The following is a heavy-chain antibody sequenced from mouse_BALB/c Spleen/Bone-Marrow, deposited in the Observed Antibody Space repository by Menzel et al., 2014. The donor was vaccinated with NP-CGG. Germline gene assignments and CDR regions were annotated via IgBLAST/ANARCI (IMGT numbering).Heavy chain of an antibody. V-gene: IGHV5-6-4*01. CDR2: ISSGGSYT. CDR1: GFTFSSYT. CDR3: TRDLYDGYYYYAMDY. D-gene: IGHD2-3*01. Sequence: VQLKESGGGLVKPGGSLKLSCAASGFTFSSYTMSWVRQTPEKRLEWVATISSGGSYTYYPDGVKGRFTISRDNAKNTLYLQMSSLKSEDTAMYYCTRDLYDGYYYYAMDYWGQGTSVTVSS. J-gene: IGHJ4*01.